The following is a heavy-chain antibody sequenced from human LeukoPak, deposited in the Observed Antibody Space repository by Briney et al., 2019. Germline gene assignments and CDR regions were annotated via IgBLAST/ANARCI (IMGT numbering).Heavy chain of an antibody. Sequence: GGSLRLSCAASGFTFSSYSMKCVRQAPGEGLEWVSSISSSSSYISYADSVKGRYTISKDNAQNSLYLQMNSLRAEDTAVYYCARKIQLDYYYYYYMDVWGKETTVTVSS. V-gene: IGHV3-21*01. CDR2: ISSSSSYI. CDR3: ARKIQLDYYYYYYMDV. D-gene: IGHD6-13*01. CDR1: GFTFSSYS. J-gene: IGHJ6*03.